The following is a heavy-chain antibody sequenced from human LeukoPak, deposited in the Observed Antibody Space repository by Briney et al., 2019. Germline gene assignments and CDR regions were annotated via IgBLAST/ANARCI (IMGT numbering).Heavy chain of an antibody. Sequence: GGSLRLSCSVSGITFRDHAMSWVRQAPGKGLEWLGLIRRKSYERTPEYAGSVKGRFSISRDDYRSIAYLQMNSLRIDDSGVYYCSLGALYSLLWGQGTVVLVSS. CDR2: IRRKSYERTP. D-gene: IGHD2-21*01. V-gene: IGHV3-49*04. CDR3: SLGALYSLL. J-gene: IGHJ1*01. CDR1: GITFRDHA.